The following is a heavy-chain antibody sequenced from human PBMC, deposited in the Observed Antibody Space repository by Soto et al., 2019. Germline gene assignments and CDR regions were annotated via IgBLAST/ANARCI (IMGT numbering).Heavy chain of an antibody. Sequence: GGSLRLSCAASGFTFSSYWMSWVRQAPGKGLEWVANIKQDGSEKYYVYSVKGRFTISRDNAKNSLYLQMNSLRAEDTAVYYCARDGSNWDDAFDIWGQGTMVTVSS. J-gene: IGHJ3*02. CDR3: ARDGSNWDDAFDI. D-gene: IGHD7-27*01. V-gene: IGHV3-7*01. CDR2: IKQDGSEK. CDR1: GFTFSSYW.